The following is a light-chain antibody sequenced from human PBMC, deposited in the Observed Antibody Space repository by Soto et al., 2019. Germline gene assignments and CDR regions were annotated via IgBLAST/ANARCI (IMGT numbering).Light chain of an antibody. Sequence: NFMLTQPHSVSESPGKTVIISCTRSSGGIASNYVQWYQQRPGSAPSTVIYEDNQRPSGVPDRFSGSTDGSSNSASLTISGLQTEDEADYYCQSYDSNTLVFGGGTKLTVL. V-gene: IGLV6-57*04. J-gene: IGLJ2*01. CDR2: EDN. CDR3: QSYDSNTLV. CDR1: SGGIASNY.